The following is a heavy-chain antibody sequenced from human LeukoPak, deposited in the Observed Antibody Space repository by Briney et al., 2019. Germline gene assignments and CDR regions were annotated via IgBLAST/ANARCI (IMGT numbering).Heavy chain of an antibody. J-gene: IGHJ5*02. CDR2: IYYSGST. D-gene: IGHD6-13*01. Sequence: SETLSLTCTVSGGSISSYYWSWIRQPPGKGLEWIGYIYYSGSTNYNPSLKSRVTISVDTSKNQFSLKLSSVTAADTAVYYCARVLAAAGTRWFDPWGQGTLVTVSS. V-gene: IGHV4-59*01. CDR1: GGSISSYY. CDR3: ARVLAAAGTRWFDP.